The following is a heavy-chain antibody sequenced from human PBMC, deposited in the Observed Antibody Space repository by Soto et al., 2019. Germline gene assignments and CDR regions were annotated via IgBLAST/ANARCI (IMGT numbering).Heavy chain of an antibody. CDR2: IYYSGST. Sequence: SETLSLTCTVSGGSISSSSYDWGWIRQPPGKGLEWIGSIYYSGSTYYNPSLKSRVTISVDTSKNQFSLKLSSVTAADTAVYYCAGLSSSWFQNYYYYYGMDVWGQGTTVTVSS. CDR3: AGLSSSWFQNYYYYYGMDV. D-gene: IGHD6-13*01. J-gene: IGHJ6*02. V-gene: IGHV4-39*01. CDR1: GGSISSSSYD.